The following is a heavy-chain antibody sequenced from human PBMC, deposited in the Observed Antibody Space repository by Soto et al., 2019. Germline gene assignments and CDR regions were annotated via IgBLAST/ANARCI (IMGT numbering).Heavy chain of an antibody. D-gene: IGHD3-10*01. CDR2: ISGSGGST. J-gene: IGHJ5*02. CDR1: GFTFSSYA. CDR3: AKDGLWFGELRSGWFDP. V-gene: IGHV3-23*01. Sequence: EVQLLESGGGLVQPGGSLRLSCAASGFTFSSYAMSWVRQAPGKGLEWVSAISGSGGSTYYADSVKGRFTISRDNSKTTLYLQMNSLRAEDTAVYYCAKDGLWFGELRSGWFDPWGQGTLVTVSS.